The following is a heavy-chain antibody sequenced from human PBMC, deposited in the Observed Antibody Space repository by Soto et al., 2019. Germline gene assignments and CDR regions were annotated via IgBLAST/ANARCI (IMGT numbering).Heavy chain of an antibody. D-gene: IGHD5-18*01. V-gene: IGHV3-23*05. Sequence: PGGSLRLSCAASGFTFSTYAMSWVRQAPGKGLEWVSTIDNSGGITYYADSVKGRFTISRDNSKNTLYLQMNSLRAEDTAGYYCAKGGYNYGFLFDCWGQGTLVTVSS. J-gene: IGHJ4*01. CDR2: IDNSGGIT. CDR1: GFTFSTYA. CDR3: AKGGYNYGFLFDC.